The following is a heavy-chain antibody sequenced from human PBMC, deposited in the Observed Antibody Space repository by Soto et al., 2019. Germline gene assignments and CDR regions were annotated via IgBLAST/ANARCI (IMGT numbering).Heavy chain of an antibody. CDR1: GGSFSGYY. V-gene: IGHV4-34*01. Sequence: PSETLSLTCAVYGGSFSGYYWSWIRQPPGKGLEWIGEINHSGSTNYNPSLKSRVTISVDTSKNQFSLKLSSVTAADAAVYYCARGPIITDYYSYYYYYMDVWGKGTTVTVSS. J-gene: IGHJ6*03. CDR2: INHSGST. CDR3: ARGPIITDYYSYYYYYMDV. D-gene: IGHD1-26*01.